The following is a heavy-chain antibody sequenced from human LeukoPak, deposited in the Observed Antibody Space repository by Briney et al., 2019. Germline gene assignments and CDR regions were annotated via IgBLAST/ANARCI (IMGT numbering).Heavy chain of an antibody. CDR3: ARTYCSSTSCLVDY. V-gene: IGHV3-64*01. CDR2: ISGSGGSI. D-gene: IGHD2-2*01. J-gene: IGHJ4*02. CDR1: GFTFSSYS. Sequence: GGSLRLSCAASGFTFSSYSMHWVRQAPGKGLEYVSAISGSGGSIYYANSVKGRFTISRDNSKNTLYLQMGSLRAEDMAVYYCARTYCSSTSCLVDYWGQGTLVTVSS.